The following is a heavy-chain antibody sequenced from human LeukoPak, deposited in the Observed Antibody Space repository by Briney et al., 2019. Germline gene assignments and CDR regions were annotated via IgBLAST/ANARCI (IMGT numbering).Heavy chain of an antibody. J-gene: IGHJ4*02. Sequence: PGRSLRLSCAASGFTFSSYGMHWVRQTPGKGLEWVSGISGSGDSTFYADSVKGRFTISRDNSRNTLYLQMSSLRPEDTAVYYCTKWSGFGDDWGQGTLVTVSS. CDR3: TKWSGFGDD. V-gene: IGHV3-23*01. D-gene: IGHD3-10*01. CDR1: GFTFSSYG. CDR2: ISGSGDST.